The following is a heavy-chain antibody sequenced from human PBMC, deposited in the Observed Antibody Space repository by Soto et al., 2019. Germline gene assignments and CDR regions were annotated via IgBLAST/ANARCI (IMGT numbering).Heavy chain of an antibody. CDR2: ISSNGGST. Sequence: EVQLVESGGGLVQPGGSLRLSCSASGYTFSSYAMHWVRQAPGKGLEYVSAISSNGGSTYYADSVKGRFTISRDNSKNTLYLQMSSLRAEDTAVYYCVKQDGYSYAFDIWGQGTMVTVSS. CDR1: GYTFSSYA. D-gene: IGHD5-18*01. J-gene: IGHJ3*02. CDR3: VKQDGYSYAFDI. V-gene: IGHV3-64D*06.